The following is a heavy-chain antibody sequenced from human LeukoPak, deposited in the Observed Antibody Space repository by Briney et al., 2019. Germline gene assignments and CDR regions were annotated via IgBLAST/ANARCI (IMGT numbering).Heavy chain of an antibody. Sequence: SETLSLTCSVSGLSITRPYYWGWIRQPPGKGLEWIGSIYYSGSTYYNPSLKSRVTISVDTSKNQFSLKLSSVTAADTAVYYCARAEYSSSNYYYYMDVWGKGTTVTVSS. CDR3: ARAEYSSSNYYYYMDV. CDR2: IYYSGST. CDR1: GLSITRPYY. J-gene: IGHJ6*03. V-gene: IGHV4-38-2*02. D-gene: IGHD6-6*01.